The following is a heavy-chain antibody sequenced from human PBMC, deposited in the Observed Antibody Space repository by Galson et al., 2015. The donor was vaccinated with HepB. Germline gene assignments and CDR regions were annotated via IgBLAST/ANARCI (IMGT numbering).Heavy chain of an antibody. D-gene: IGHD3-22*01. Sequence: SVKVSCKASGGTLSSYAISWVRQAPGQGLEWMGGIIPIFGTANYAQKFQGRVTITADESTSTAYMELSSPRSEDTAVYYCASAPRTMIVGICVYWGQGTLVTVSS. CDR3: ASAPRTMIVGICVY. J-gene: IGHJ4*02. V-gene: IGHV1-69*13. CDR2: IIPIFGTA. CDR1: GGTLSSYA.